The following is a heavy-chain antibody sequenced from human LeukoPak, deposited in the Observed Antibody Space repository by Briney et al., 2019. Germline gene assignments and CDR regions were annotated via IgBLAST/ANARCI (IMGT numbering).Heavy chain of an antibody. Sequence: TSETLSLTCTVSGYSISSGYYWGWIRQPPGKGLEWIGSIYHSGSTYYNPSLKSRVTISVDTSKNQFSLKLSSVTAADTAVYYCARVGYYDSSGYYYFDYWGQGTLVTVSS. CDR3: ARVGYYDSSGYYYFDY. D-gene: IGHD3-22*01. V-gene: IGHV4-38-2*02. J-gene: IGHJ4*02. CDR2: IYHSGST. CDR1: GYSISSGYY.